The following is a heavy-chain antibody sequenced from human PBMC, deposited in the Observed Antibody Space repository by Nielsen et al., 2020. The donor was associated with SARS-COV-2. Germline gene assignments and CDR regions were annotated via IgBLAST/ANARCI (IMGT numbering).Heavy chain of an antibody. CDR2: IYSGGST. Sequence: GESLKISCAASGFTVSSNYMSWVRQAPGKGLEWVSVIYSGGSTYYADSVKGRFTISRDNSKNTLYLQMNSLRAEDTAVYYCATQAEGYYHPLDYWGQGTLVTVSS. D-gene: IGHD3-3*01. CDR1: GFTVSSNY. V-gene: IGHV3-66*01. CDR3: ATQAEGYYHPLDY. J-gene: IGHJ4*02.